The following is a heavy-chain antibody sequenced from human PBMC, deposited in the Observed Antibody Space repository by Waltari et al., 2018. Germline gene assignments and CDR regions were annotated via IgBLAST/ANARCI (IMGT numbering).Heavy chain of an antibody. D-gene: IGHD3-3*01. Sequence: QVKLQESGPGLVKPSETLSLSCSVSGGSISSDYWSWFRQAPGKGLEWLAYMFVSRTPIYNPRLNSRVSRWGDSSKILLSLKVTSVSAADTAVEFGARGKYDFWSGYFPDSWGQGTLVTVSS. CDR1: GGSISSDY. V-gene: IGHV4-59*01. CDR3: ARGKYDFWSGYFPDS. J-gene: IGHJ4*02. CDR2: MFVSRTP.